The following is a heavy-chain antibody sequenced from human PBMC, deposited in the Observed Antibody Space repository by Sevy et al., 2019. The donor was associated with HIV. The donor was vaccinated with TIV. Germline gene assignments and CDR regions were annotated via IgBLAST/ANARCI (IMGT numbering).Heavy chain of an antibody. CDR3: TTVGHSLWLNYYYYGMDV. V-gene: IGHV3-15*01. CDR2: IKSKTDGGTT. Sequence: GGSLRLSCAASGFTFSNAWMSWVRQAPGKGLEWVGRIKSKTDGGTTDYAAPVKGRFTISRDDSKNTVYLQMNSLKTEDTAVYYCTTVGHSLWLNYYYYGMDVWGQGTTVTVSS. J-gene: IGHJ6*02. CDR1: GFTFSNAW. D-gene: IGHD6-19*01.